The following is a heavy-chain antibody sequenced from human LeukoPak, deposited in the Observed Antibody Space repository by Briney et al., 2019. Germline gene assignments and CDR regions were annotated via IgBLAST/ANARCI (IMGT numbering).Heavy chain of an antibody. CDR3: ARHGGAGIGSSSWYRD. J-gene: IGHJ4*02. CDR2: IYPGDSDT. Sequence: GGSLKISCKGSGYSFASYWIGWVRQMPGKGLEWMGIIYPGDSDTRYSPSFQGQVTISADKSISTAYLQRSSLKASDTAMYYCARHGGAGIGSSSWYRDWGQGTLVTVSS. D-gene: IGHD6-13*01. V-gene: IGHV5-51*01. CDR1: GYSFASYW.